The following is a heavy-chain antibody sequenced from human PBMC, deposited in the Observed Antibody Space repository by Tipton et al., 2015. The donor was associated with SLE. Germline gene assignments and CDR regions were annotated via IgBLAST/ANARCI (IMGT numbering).Heavy chain of an antibody. V-gene: IGHV3-49*04. CDR3: SRERDRGYDLESSDY. CDR1: GFTFGDYA. J-gene: IGHJ4*02. Sequence: SLRLSCTASGFTFGDYAMSWVRQAPGKGLEWVSFIRSKAYGGTTVYAASVNGRFTISRDDSTSIAYLQMNSLKTEDTAVYYCSRERDRGYDLESSDYWGQGTLVTVSS. CDR2: IRSKAYGGTT. D-gene: IGHD5-12*01.